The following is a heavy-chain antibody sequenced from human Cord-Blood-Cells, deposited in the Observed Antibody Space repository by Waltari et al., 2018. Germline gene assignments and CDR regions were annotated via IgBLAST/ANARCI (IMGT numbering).Heavy chain of an antibody. CDR2: IYYSGST. CDR3: ARHEQQLDY. V-gene: IGHV4-59*08. CDR1: GGSLSSYY. Sequence: QVQLQESGPGLVKPSETLSLTCTVSGGSLSSYYWSWIRQPPGKGLEWIGYIYYSGSTNYTPSLKGRVTRSVDTSKNQFSLKLSSVTAADTAVYYCARHEQQLDYWGQGTLVTVSS. J-gene: IGHJ4*02. D-gene: IGHD6-13*01.